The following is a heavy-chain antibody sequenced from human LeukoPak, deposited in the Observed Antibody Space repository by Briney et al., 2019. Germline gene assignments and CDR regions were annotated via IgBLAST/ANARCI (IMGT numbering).Heavy chain of an antibody. Sequence: ASVKVSCKVSGNSVSDLNIQWVRQAPGKGLECMGGSDPEQPATVYAEKFQGRVTMTEDPSTDTAYMELTSLRSDDTAVYFCATTYSHDGSGADGFDNSAGDAFEIWGQGTKVTVSS. CDR2: SDPEQPAT. V-gene: IGHV1-24*01. CDR3: ATTYSHDGSGADGFDNSAGDAFEI. D-gene: IGHD3-22*01. CDR1: GNSVSDLN. J-gene: IGHJ3*02.